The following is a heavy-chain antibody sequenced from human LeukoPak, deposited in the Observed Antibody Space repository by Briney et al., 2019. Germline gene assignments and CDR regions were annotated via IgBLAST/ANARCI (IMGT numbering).Heavy chain of an antibody. CDR2: IIPILGIA. CDR1: GGTFSSYA. CDR3: ARLAARDAFDI. D-gene: IGHD6-13*01. J-gene: IGHJ3*02. Sequence: SVKVSFKASGGTFSSYAISWVRQAPGQGLEWMGRIIPILGIANYAQKFQGRVTITADKSTSTAYMELSSLRSEDTAVYYCARLAARDAFDIWGQGTMVTVSS. V-gene: IGHV1-69*04.